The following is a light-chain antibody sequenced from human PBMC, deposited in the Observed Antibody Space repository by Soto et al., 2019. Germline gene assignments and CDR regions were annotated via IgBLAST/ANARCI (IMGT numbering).Light chain of an antibody. CDR2: RNN. CDR1: SSNIGSYN. V-gene: IGLV1-47*01. CDR3: ATWDDSLRGLVV. J-gene: IGLJ2*01. Sequence: QSVLTQPPSASGTPGQRVTISCSGSSSNIGSYNVHWYQQVPGTAPKLLIYRNNQRPSGVPDRFSGSKSGTSASLAISGLRSEDEGDYYCATWDDSLRGLVVFGGGTKLTVL.